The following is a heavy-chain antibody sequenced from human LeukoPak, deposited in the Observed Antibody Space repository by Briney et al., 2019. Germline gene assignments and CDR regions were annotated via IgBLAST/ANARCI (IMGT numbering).Heavy chain of an antibody. CDR2: ISSSSSYI. CDR3: ARALNYDILTGYCDY. Sequence: GGSLRLSCAASGFTPSSYTMNWVRQAPGKGLEWVSSISSSSSYIYYADSVKGRFTIFRDNAKNSLSLQMNSLRAEDTAVYYCARALNYDILTGYCDYWGQGTLVTVSS. J-gene: IGHJ4*02. D-gene: IGHD3-9*01. V-gene: IGHV3-21*01. CDR1: GFTPSSYT.